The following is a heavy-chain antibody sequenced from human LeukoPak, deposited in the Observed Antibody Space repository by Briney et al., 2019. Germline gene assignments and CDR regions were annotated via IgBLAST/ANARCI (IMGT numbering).Heavy chain of an antibody. Sequence: GGTLRLSCAASGFTFSSYGMSWVRQAPGKGLECVSAISGSGGSTYYADSVKGRFTISRDNSKNTLYLQMNSLRAEDTAVYYCAKLLYYYDSSQPYWGQGTLVTVSS. J-gene: IGHJ4*02. D-gene: IGHD3-22*01. V-gene: IGHV3-23*01. CDR1: GFTFSSYG. CDR2: ISGSGGST. CDR3: AKLLYYYDSSQPY.